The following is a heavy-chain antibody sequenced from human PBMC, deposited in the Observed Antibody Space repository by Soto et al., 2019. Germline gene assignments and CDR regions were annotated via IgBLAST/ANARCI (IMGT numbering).Heavy chain of an antibody. CDR1: GYTFTGYY. CDR3: ARALWFGELLPAFDI. J-gene: IGHJ3*02. CDR2: INPNSGGT. Sequence: ASVKVSCKASGYTFTGYYMHWVRQAPGQGLEWMGWINPNSGGTNYAQKFQGWVTMTRDTSISTAYMELSRLRSDDIAVYYCARALWFGELLPAFDIWGQGTMVTVSS. V-gene: IGHV1-2*04. D-gene: IGHD3-10*01.